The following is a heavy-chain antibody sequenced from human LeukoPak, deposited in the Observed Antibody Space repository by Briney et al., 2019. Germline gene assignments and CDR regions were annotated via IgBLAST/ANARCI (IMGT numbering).Heavy chain of an antibody. CDR2: IYPGDSDT. CDR1: RYTFSSYW. D-gene: IGHD3-3*01. J-gene: IGHJ4*02. V-gene: IGHV5-51*01. Sequence: GESLKISCKGSRYTFSSYWIGWVRQMPGKGLEWMGIIYPGDSDTRYSPSLQGQVTISVDTSIGTAYLQWSSLKASDTAIYYCARQNDFRLDYWGQGTLVTVSS. CDR3: ARQNDFRLDY.